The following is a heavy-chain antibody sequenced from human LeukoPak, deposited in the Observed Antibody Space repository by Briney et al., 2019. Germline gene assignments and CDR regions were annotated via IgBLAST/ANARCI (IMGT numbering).Heavy chain of an antibody. Sequence: GGSLRLSCAASGFTFSSYWMSWVRQAPGKGLEWVAHIKQDGSEKYYVDSVKGRFTISRDNAKNSLYLQMNSLRAEDTAVYYCARRLRYFGWLLYDLDWFDPGCQGTLVTVSS. J-gene: IGHJ5*02. CDR3: ARRLRYFGWLLYDLDWFDP. CDR2: IKQDGSEK. CDR1: GFTFSSYW. D-gene: IGHD3-9*01. V-gene: IGHV3-7*03.